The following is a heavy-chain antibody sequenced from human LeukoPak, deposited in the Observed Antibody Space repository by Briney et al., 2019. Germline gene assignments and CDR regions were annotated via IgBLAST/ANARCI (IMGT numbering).Heavy chain of an antibody. CDR2: ISAYNGNT. CDR3: AREGMSYYGSGSYHPVHFDY. V-gene: IGHV1-18*01. J-gene: IGHJ4*02. CDR1: GYTFTSYG. D-gene: IGHD3-10*01. Sequence: GASVKVSCKASGYTFTSYGISWVRQAPGQGLEWMGWISAYNGNTNYAQKLQGRVTMTTDTSTSTAYMELRSLRSDDTAVYYCAREGMSYYGSGSYHPVHFDYWGQGTLVTVSS.